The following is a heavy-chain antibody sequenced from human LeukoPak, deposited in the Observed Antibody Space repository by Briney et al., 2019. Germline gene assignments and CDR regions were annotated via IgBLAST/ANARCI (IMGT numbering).Heavy chain of an antibody. CDR2: VDPNSGDT. Sequence: ASVKVSCKASGYSFTGYFIQWVRPAPGQRRWWMGCVDPNSGDTKYAQKFQGRVSMPRETSTRTAYMELSRLRSDDTAVYFCARSGSTGYSLDYWGQGTLVTVSS. D-gene: IGHD3-22*01. J-gene: IGHJ4*02. V-gene: IGHV1-2*02. CDR3: ARSGSTGYSLDY. CDR1: GYSFTGYF.